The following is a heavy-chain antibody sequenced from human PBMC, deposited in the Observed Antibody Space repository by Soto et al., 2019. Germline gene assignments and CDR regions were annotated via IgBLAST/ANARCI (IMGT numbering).Heavy chain of an antibody. V-gene: IGHV3-74*01. D-gene: IGHD3-9*01. J-gene: IGHJ4*02. CDR1: GFTFTSYW. Sequence: EVQLVESGGNLVQPGGSLRLSCAASGFTFTSYWMHWVRQPPGMGLMWVARINTEGSSTSYADAVKGRFTISRDNSKNTLYLEMNSLRVEDTAVYYCARKDTLTGLDYWGQGTLVSVSS. CDR2: INTEGSST. CDR3: ARKDTLTGLDY.